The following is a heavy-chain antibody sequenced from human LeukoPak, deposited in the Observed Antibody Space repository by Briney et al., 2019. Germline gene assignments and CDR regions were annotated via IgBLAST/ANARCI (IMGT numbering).Heavy chain of an antibody. CDR2: INSDGSST. CDR3: ASVALTWGWFDP. J-gene: IGHJ5*02. CDR1: GFTFSGYW. D-gene: IGHD3-16*01. Sequence: GGSLRLSCAASGFTFSGYWRHWVRQAPGKGLLWVSRINSDGSSTSYADSVKGRFTISRDNAKNTLYLQMNSLRAEDTAVYYCASVALTWGWFDPWGQGTLVTVSS. V-gene: IGHV3-74*01.